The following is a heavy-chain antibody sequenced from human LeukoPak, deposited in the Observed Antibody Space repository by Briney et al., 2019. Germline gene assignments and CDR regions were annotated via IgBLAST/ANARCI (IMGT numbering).Heavy chain of an antibody. Sequence: PSETLSLTCAVYGGSFSGYSWSWIRQPPGKGLEWIGEINHSGHTNYNSSLKTRVTISLDTSKNQFSLKLSSVTAADTAVYYCARARSQGPSNFDYWGRGTLVTVSS. J-gene: IGHJ4*02. V-gene: IGHV4-34*01. CDR2: INHSGHT. CDR3: ARARSQGPSNFDY. CDR1: GGSFSGYS.